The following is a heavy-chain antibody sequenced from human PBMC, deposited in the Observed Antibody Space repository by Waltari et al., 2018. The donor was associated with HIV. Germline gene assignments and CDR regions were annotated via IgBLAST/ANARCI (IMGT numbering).Heavy chain of an antibody. CDR2: IYHDGST. J-gene: IGHJ3*02. Sequence: QMQLQESGPGLVKPSETLSLSCTVSGGSITSSNNFWGWIRQPPEQGLEWIGSIYHDGSTHYDSSLKDSSLKSRVTISLDTSKNLFSLELTSVTATDTAIYYCASSYTYSVWGAFDTWGQGTMVTVSS. CDR3: ASSYTYSVWGAFDT. CDR1: GGSITSSNNF. V-gene: IGHV4-39*02. D-gene: IGHD6-19*01.